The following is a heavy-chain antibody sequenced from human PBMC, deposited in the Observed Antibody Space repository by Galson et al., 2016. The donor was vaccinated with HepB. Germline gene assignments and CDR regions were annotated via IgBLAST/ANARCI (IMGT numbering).Heavy chain of an antibody. J-gene: IGHJ4*02. V-gene: IGHV3-7*01. Sequence: SLRLSCAVSGFSFRSYWMSWVRQTPEKGLEWVANIKADGSAEDYVDSVKGRFTISGDNAKSSLYLQMSSLRPEDTAVYHCVPQLSVDVIRSSSFNSWGQGTLVTVSS. CDR1: GFSFRSYW. D-gene: IGHD2-8*01. CDR3: VPQLSVDVIRSSSFNS. CDR2: IKADGSAE.